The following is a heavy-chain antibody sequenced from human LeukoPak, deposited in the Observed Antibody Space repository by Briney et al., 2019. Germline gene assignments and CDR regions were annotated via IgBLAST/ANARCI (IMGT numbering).Heavy chain of an antibody. CDR2: ISAYNGNT. V-gene: IGHV1-18*01. CDR3: ARDHFKERTMFGVVIVMDV. CDR1: GYTFTRYG. J-gene: IGHJ6*03. Sequence: GASVKVSCKASGYTFTRYGISWVRHAPGQGLGWRGWISAYNGNTNYAQKPQGRANMTTDTSTSTAYMELRSLRSDDTAVYYCARDHFKERTMFGVVIVMDVWGKGTTVTVSS. D-gene: IGHD3-3*01.